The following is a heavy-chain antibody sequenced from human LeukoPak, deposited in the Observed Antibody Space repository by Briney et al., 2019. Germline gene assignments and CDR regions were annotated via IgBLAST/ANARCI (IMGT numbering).Heavy chain of an antibody. CDR1: GGTFSSYA. J-gene: IGHJ3*02. CDR2: IIPIFGTA. D-gene: IGHD1-26*01. CDR3: ARQWEREYAFDI. V-gene: IGHV1-69*13. Sequence: SVKVSCKASGGTFSSYAISWVRQAPGQGLEWMGGIIPIFGTANYAQKFQGRVTITADESTSTAYMELSSLRSEDTAVYYCARQWEREYAFDIWGQGTMVTVSS.